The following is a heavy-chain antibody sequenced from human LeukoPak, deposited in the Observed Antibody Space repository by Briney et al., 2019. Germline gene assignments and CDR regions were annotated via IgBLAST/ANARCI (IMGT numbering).Heavy chain of an antibody. D-gene: IGHD4-23*01. CDR3: AKDPTTTVVTYWYFDL. CDR1: GFTFSSYA. J-gene: IGHJ2*01. Sequence: PGGSLRLSCAASGFTFSSYAMSWVRQAPGKGLEWVSAISGSGGSTYYADSVKGRFTISRDNSKNTLYLQMNSLRAEGTAVYYCAKDPTTTVVTYWYFDLWGRGTLVTVSS. V-gene: IGHV3-23*01. CDR2: ISGSGGST.